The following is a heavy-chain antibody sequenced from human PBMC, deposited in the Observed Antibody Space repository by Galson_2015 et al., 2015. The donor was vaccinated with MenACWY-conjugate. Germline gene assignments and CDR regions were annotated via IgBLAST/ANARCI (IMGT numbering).Heavy chain of an antibody. Sequence: QSGAEVKKPGESLRISCKGSGYSFTSYWISWVRQMPGKGLEWMGRIDPSDSYTNYSPSFQGHVTFSADKSISTAYLRWSSLKASDTAMYYCARQSIAAAGTWLYYYYYYMDVWGKGTTVTVSS. D-gene: IGHD6-13*01. V-gene: IGHV5-10-1*01. CDR3: ARQSIAAAGTWLYYYYYYMDV. J-gene: IGHJ6*03. CDR1: GYSFTSYW. CDR2: IDPSDSYT.